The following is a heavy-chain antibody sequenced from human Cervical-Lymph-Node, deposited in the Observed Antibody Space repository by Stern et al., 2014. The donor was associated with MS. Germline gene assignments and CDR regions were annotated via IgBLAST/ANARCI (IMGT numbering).Heavy chain of an antibody. J-gene: IGHJ6*02. CDR3: ARVRKGDYYYYYGMDV. Sequence: VQLVESGAEVKKPGSSGKVSCKASGGTFSSYAISWVRQAPGQGLEWMGGIIPIFGTANYAQKFQGRVTITADESTSTAYMELSSLRSEDTAVYYCARVRKGDYYYYYGMDVWGQGTTVTVSS. CDR1: GGTFSSYA. V-gene: IGHV1-69*01. D-gene: IGHD2-21*02. CDR2: IIPIFGTA.